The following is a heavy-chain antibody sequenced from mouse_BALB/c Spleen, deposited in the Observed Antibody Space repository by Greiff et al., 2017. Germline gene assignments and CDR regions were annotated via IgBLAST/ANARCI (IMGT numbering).Heavy chain of an antibody. Sequence: EVNVVESGGGLVQPGGSLRLSCATSGFTFTDYYMSWVRQPPGKALEWLGFIRNKANGYTTEYSASVKGRFTISRDNSQSILYLQMNTLRAEDSATYYCARDGYYVFYWYFDVWGAGTTVTVSS. D-gene: IGHD2-3*01. V-gene: IGHV7-3*02. CDR1: GFTFTDYY. CDR2: IRNKANGYTT. CDR3: ARDGYYVFYWYFDV. J-gene: IGHJ1*01.